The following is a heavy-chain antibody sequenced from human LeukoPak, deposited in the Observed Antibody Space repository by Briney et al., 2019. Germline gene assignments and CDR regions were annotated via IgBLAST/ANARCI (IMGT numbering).Heavy chain of an antibody. CDR3: ARGPRILAAGSYYLDY. V-gene: IGHV3-11*01. J-gene: IGHJ4*02. Sequence: GGSLRLSCAASGFSFKDYYFSWIPHAPGKGLEGVSFINVNGAAMYYADPVRGRFTISRDNAKNSIYLEMSGLRAEDTAVYYGARGPRILAAGSYYLDYWGQGSMVTVSS. CDR1: GFSFKDYY. D-gene: IGHD6-13*01. CDR2: INVNGAAM.